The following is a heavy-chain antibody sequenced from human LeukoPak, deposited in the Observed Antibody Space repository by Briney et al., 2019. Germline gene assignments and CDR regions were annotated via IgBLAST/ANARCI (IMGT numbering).Heavy chain of an antibody. J-gene: IGHJ6*03. D-gene: IGHD3-9*01. Sequence: SETLSLTCTVSGGSLSSHYWSWIREPPGKGLEWIGYIYYSGSTNYNPSLKSRVTISVDTSKNQFSLKLSSVTAADTAVYYCASTGYPYYYYYMNVWGKGTTVAVSS. CDR2: IYYSGST. V-gene: IGHV4-59*11. CDR1: GGSLSSHY. CDR3: ASTGYPYYYYYMNV.